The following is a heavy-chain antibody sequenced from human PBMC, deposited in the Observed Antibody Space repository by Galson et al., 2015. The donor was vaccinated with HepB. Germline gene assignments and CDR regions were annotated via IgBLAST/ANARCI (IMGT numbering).Heavy chain of an antibody. CDR2: INPRTGGT. CDR1: GYTFTGYY. J-gene: IGHJ4*02. Sequence: SVKVSCKASGYTFTGYYIHWVRQAPGQGLEWMGRINPRTGGTNYAQTFQGRVTMTRDTSSTTAYMELSGLRSDDTAVYYCAKERANGAWYFTNCGQGSLVSVSS. CDR3: AKERANGAWYFTN. V-gene: IGHV1-2*06. D-gene: IGHD4/OR15-4a*01.